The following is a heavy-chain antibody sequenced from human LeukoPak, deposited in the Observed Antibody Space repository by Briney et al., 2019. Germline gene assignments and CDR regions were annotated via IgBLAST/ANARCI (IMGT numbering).Heavy chain of an antibody. CDR2: ISYDGSNK. Sequence: PPGGSLRLSCAASGFTFSNYAMHWVRQAPGKGLEWVAVISYDGSNKYYADSVKGRFTISRDNSKNTLYLQMNSLRAEDTAVYYCAKPPGSYYGYWGQGTLVTVSS. CDR3: AKPPGSYYGY. CDR1: GFTFSNYA. D-gene: IGHD1-26*01. J-gene: IGHJ4*02. V-gene: IGHV3-30-3*02.